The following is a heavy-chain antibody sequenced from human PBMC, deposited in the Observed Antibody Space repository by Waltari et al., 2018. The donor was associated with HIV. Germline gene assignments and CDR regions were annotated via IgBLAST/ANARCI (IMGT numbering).Heavy chain of an antibody. CDR1: GCSISSYY. J-gene: IGHJ5*02. CDR2: ISTRGST. CDR3: ARTGGLIAAAGGWFDP. D-gene: IGHD6-13*01. V-gene: IGHV4-4*07. Sequence: QVQLQESGPGLVKPSETLSLTCTVSGCSISSYYWSWIRQPAGKGLEWLGRISTRGSTNYNPSRKSRVTMSVDTSKNQFSRKLSSVTAADTAVYYCARTGGLIAAAGGWFDPWGQGTLVTVSP.